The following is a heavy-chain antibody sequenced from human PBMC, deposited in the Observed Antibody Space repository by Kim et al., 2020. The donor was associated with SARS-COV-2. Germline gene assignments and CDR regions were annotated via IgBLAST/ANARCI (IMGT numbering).Heavy chain of an antibody. Sequence: GGSLRLSCAASGFTFSSYAMHWVRQAPGKGLEWVAVISYDGSNKYYADSVKGRFTISRDNSKNTLYLQMNSLRAEDTAVYYCARDPGSVGLRYFDWLLYRGDFDYWGQGTLVTVSS. CDR3: ARDPGSVGLRYFDWLLYRGDFDY. V-gene: IGHV3-30*04. CDR1: GFTFSSYA. J-gene: IGHJ4*02. CDR2: ISYDGSNK. D-gene: IGHD3-9*01.